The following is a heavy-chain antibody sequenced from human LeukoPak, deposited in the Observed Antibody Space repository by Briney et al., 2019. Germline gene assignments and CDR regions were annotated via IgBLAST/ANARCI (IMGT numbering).Heavy chain of an antibody. CDR1: GFTFSSYS. V-gene: IGHV3-48*01. CDR2: VSSSSSTI. J-gene: IGHJ3*02. CDR3: ARGYGAFDI. D-gene: IGHD3-16*01. Sequence: GGSLRLSCAASGFTFSSYSMNWVRQAPGKGLEWVSYVSSSSSTIYYADSVKGRFTISRDNAENSLYLQMNSLRAEDTAVYYCARGYGAFDIWGQGTMVTVSS.